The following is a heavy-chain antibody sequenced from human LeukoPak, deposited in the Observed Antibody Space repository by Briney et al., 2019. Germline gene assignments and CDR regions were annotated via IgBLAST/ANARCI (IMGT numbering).Heavy chain of an antibody. J-gene: IGHJ6*03. Sequence: PSETLSLTCTVSGGSISSGGYYWSWIRQHPGKGLEWIGYIYYSGSTYYNPSLKSRVTISVDTSKNQFSLKLSSVTAADTAVYFCTTDRKGVVVVAANAEYYYYYMDVWGKGTTVAVSS. D-gene: IGHD2-15*01. V-gene: IGHV4-31*03. CDR1: GGSISSGGYY. CDR3: TTDRKGVVVVAANAEYYYYYMDV. CDR2: IYYSGST.